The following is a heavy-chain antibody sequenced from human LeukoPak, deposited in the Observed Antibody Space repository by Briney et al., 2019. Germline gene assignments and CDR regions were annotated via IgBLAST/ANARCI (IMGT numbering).Heavy chain of an antibody. CDR1: GGSISSAGYS. Sequence: SETLSLTCAVSGGSISSAGYSWSWIRQPPGKGLEWIGYIYYTGSTYYNPSLKSRITISLHTSKNQFSLKLSSVTAADTAVYYCARQRWLVHNWFDPWGQGTLVTVSS. D-gene: IGHD6-19*01. J-gene: IGHJ5*02. CDR2: IYYTGST. V-gene: IGHV4-30-4*07. CDR3: ARQRWLVHNWFDP.